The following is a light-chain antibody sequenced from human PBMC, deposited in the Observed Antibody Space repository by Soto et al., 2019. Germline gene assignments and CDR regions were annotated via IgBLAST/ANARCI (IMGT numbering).Light chain of an antibody. Sequence: QSVLTQPASVSGSPGQSITISCTGTSSDVGSYNLVSWYQQHPGKAPKLMIYEGSKRPSGVSNRFSASKSGNTASLTISGLQAEDEADYYCSYAGSSRVFGGGTKVTVL. J-gene: IGLJ2*01. V-gene: IGLV2-23*01. CDR3: CSYAGSSRV. CDR1: SSDVGSYNL. CDR2: EGS.